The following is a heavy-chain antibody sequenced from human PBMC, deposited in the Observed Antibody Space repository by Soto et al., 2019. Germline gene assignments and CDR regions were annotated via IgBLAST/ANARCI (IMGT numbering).Heavy chain of an antibody. D-gene: IGHD2-2*01. V-gene: IGHV4-59*01. CDR1: GGSISSYY. J-gene: IGHJ6*02. Sequence: SETLSLTCTVSGGSISSYYWSWIRQPPGKRLEWIGYIYYSGSTNYNPSLKSRVTISVDTSKNQFSLKLSSVTAADTAVYYCARDFFVVGNCISTSCYDGGGGMDVWGQGNTVTVSS. CDR2: IYYSGST. CDR3: ARDFFVVGNCISTSCYDGGGGMDV.